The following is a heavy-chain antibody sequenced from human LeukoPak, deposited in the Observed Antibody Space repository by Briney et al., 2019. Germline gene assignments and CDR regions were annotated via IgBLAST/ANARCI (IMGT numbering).Heavy chain of an antibody. V-gene: IGHV3-23*01. CDR3: AKDTKPYYYDSSGYYTPPYFDY. J-gene: IGHJ4*02. CDR2: ISGSGGSA. D-gene: IGHD3-22*01. CDR1: GFTFKSYA. Sequence: QTGGSLRLSCAASGFTFKSYAMNWVRQAPGKGLEWVSTISGSGGSAYYADSVKGRFTISRDNSKNTLYLQMNSLRAEDTAVYYCAKDTKPYYYDSSGYYTPPYFDYWGQGTLVTVSS.